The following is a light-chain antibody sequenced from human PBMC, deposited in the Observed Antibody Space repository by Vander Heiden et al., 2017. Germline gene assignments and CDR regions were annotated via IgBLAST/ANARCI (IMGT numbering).Light chain of an antibody. Sequence: ETVLTQSPGTLSLSPGDRATLSCRASQSVRSSYLAWYQQRPGQAPRLLIYGTSSRATGIPDRFSGSGSGTDFTLTISRLEPEDFAVYYCQHYGGSPRYTFGQGTKLEIK. J-gene: IGKJ2*01. CDR2: GTS. V-gene: IGKV3-20*01. CDR3: QHYGGSPRYT. CDR1: QSVRSSY.